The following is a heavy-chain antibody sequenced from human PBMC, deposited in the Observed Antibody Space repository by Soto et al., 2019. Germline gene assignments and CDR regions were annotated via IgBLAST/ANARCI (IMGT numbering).Heavy chain of an antibody. CDR2: IYANGNT. Sequence: SETLSLTCTVSGGSITSYHWSWIRQPAGKGLEWIGRIYANGNTKYSPSLRSRVTVSVDVSQNQFFLTLQSVTAADSAVYYCGRESGETWDYEAYWGQGTPVTVSS. CDR3: GRESGETWDYEAY. J-gene: IGHJ4*02. CDR1: GGSITSYH. D-gene: IGHD1-7*01. V-gene: IGHV4-4*07.